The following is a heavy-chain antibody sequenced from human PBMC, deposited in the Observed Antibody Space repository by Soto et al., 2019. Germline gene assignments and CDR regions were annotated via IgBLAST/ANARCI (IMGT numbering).Heavy chain of an antibody. Sequence: GGSLRLSCAASVFTFSSSAMSWVRQGPGTGLEWVSTISGSDGRTYSTDSVEGRFTISRDNSRNTAYLQMNSLRVEDRAVYYCAKGVSQYTPLALFDYWGRGTLVTVYS. CDR2: ISGSDGRT. J-gene: IGHJ4*02. CDR1: VFTFSSSA. D-gene: IGHD5-18*01. CDR3: AKGVSQYTPLALFDY. V-gene: IGHV3-23*01.